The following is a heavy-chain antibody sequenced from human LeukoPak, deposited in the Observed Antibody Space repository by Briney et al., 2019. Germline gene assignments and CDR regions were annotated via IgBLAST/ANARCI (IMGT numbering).Heavy chain of an antibody. CDR3: VRARHNNAWYDY. J-gene: IGHJ4*02. V-gene: IGHV3-21*01. D-gene: IGHD6-13*01. CDR2: ISYSSAYV. CDR1: GFTFNTYF. Sequence: GGSLRLSCSAPGFTFNTYFMNWVRQAPGKGLEWVASISYSSAYVYYADSLKGRFTISRDNAKNSLYLQINTLRAEDTAVYYCVRARHNNAWYDYWGQGTLVSVSS.